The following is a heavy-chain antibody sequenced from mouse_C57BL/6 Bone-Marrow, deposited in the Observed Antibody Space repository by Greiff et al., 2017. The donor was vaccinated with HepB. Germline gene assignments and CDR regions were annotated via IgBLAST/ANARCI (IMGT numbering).Heavy chain of an antibody. CDR2: IYPRSGNT. CDR3: AREGDTRVVAYYFDY. D-gene: IGHD1-1*01. V-gene: IGHV1-81*01. J-gene: IGHJ2*01. Sequence: VQLQQSGAELARPGASVKLSCKASGYTFTSYGISWVKQRTGQGLEWIGEIYPRSGNTYYNEKFKGKATLTADKSSSTAYMELRSLTSEDSAVYFCAREGDTRVVAYYFDYWGQGTTLTVAS. CDR1: GYTFTSYG.